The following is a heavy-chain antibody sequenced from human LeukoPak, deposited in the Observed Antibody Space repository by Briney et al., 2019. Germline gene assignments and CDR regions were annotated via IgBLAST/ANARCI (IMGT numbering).Heavy chain of an antibody. CDR1: GFTFSSYA. Sequence: PGGSLRLSCAASGFTFSSYAMSWVRQAPGKGLEWVSAISGSGDTTYYADSVKGRFTISRDNSKNTLYLQMNSLRADDTAVYYCCVWVTIKGGPDYWGQGTLVTVSS. CDR3: CVWVTIKGGPDY. CDR2: ISGSGDTT. D-gene: IGHD3-3*01. V-gene: IGHV3-23*01. J-gene: IGHJ4*02.